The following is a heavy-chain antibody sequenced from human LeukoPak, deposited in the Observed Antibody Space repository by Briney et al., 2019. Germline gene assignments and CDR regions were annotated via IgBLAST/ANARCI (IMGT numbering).Heavy chain of an antibody. J-gene: IGHJ5*02. CDR1: GYSFTSYW. D-gene: IGHD2-15*01. CDR3: ARQEYCSGGSCYTWFDP. CDR2: IYPADSDI. Sequence: GKSLKISCKGSGYSFTSYWIAWVRQMPGKGLEWMGIIYPADSDIRYSPSFQGQVTISADKSISTAYLQWNSLKASDTAMYYCARQEYCSGGSCYTWFDPWGQGTLVTVSS. V-gene: IGHV5-51*01.